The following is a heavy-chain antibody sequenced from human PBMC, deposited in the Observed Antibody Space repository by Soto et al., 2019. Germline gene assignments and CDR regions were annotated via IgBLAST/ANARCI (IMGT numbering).Heavy chain of an antibody. J-gene: IGHJ6*02. CDR1: GSSIRNGNYY. D-gene: IGHD1-26*01. CDR3: ARFVGRVYPRFHNAMDV. CDR2: IYYRGTT. V-gene: IGHV4-30-4*01. Sequence: SLSYTVSGSSIRNGNYYWSRIPETPGKGLEWIGSIYYRGTTHNNTYLKSPVSVSIDTSKNQFSLKLTSATAADTADYYCARFVGRVYPRFHNAMDVWGQGTTVTVSS.